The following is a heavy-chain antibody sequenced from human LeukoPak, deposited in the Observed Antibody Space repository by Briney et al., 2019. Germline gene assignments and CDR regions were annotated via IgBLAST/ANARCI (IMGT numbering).Heavy chain of an antibody. CDR1: GYTFTSYD. V-gene: IGHV1-8*01. Sequence: ASVKVSCKASGYTFTSYDINWVRQATGQGLEWMGWMNPSSGNTGYAQKFQGRVSMTRDTSISTAYMELSSLRYEDTAVYYCARDGSSWYDYWGQGTLVTVSS. J-gene: IGHJ4*02. CDR3: ARDGSSWYDY. CDR2: MNPSSGNT. D-gene: IGHD6-13*01.